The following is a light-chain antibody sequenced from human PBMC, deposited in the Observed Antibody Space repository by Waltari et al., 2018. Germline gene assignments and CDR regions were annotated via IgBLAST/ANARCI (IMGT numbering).Light chain of an antibody. CDR3: SSYAGNDLVI. CDR2: EVT. Sequence: QSALTPPASVSGSPGQSITISCTGTNSDVGRYNYVSWYQQHPGKAPKLMIYEVTNRPSGLSNRFSGSKSGNTASLTITELQAEDEADYYCSSYAGNDLVIFGGGTKLTVL. V-gene: IGLV2-14*01. J-gene: IGLJ2*01. CDR1: NSDVGRYNY.